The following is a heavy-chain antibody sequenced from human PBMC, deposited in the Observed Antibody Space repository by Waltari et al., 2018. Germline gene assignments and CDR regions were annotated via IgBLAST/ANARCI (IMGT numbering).Heavy chain of an antibody. CDR2: TVPIYGAE. J-gene: IGHJ4*03. V-gene: IGHV1-69*13. CDR1: GDPANTYG. Sequence: QVQLVQSGADVKTPGSSLRVSCKIIGDPANTYGINWVRQAPGEGLEWMGGTVPIYGAENYAENFQDRVTFTADESTNTAYMELHRLTSDDTAVYYCAREFGGDWLRGYFDSWGQGTPITVS. CDR3: AREFGGDWLRGYFDS. D-gene: IGHD3-9*01.